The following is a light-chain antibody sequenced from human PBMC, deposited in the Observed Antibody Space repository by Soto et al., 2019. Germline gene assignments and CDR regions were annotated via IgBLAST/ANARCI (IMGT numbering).Light chain of an antibody. CDR2: GAS. Sequence: EIVMTQSPATLSVSPGERATLSCRASQSVSSNLAWYQQKPGQAPRLLIYGASTRATGIPARFSGSGSATDFTLTISSLQSEDFAVYYCQHYDDWPEFGHGTKVEIK. CDR1: QSVSSN. V-gene: IGKV3-15*01. J-gene: IGKJ1*01. CDR3: QHYDDWPE.